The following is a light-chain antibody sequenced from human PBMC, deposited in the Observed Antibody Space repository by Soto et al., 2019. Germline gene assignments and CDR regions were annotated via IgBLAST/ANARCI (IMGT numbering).Light chain of an antibody. Sequence: EIVMTQSPATLSVSPGERASLSCRASQSVGSNLAWYQQTAGQAPRLLIYGASTRATGIPARFSGSGSGTEFTHTISSLKSEDFAVYSCQQYTTWPYTFGQGTKLEIK. V-gene: IGKV3-15*01. J-gene: IGKJ2*01. CDR1: QSVGSN. CDR2: GAS. CDR3: QQYTTWPYT.